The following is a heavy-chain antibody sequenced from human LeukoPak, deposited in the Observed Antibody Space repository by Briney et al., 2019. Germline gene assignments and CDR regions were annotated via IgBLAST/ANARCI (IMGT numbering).Heavy chain of an antibody. CDR2: IWYDGSNK. V-gene: IGHV3-33*01. CDR1: GFTFSSYG. J-gene: IGHJ6*02. CDR3: ARDFYSSGWYYGMYV. Sequence: GGSLRLSCAASGFTFSSYGMHWGRQAPGKGLEWVAVIWYDGSNKYYADSVKGRFTISRDNSKNTLYLQMNSLRAEDTAVYYCARDFYSSGWYYGMYVWGQGTTVTVSS. D-gene: IGHD6-19*01.